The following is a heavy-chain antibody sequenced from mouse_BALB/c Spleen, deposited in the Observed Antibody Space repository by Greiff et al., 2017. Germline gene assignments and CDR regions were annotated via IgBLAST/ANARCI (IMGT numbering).Heavy chain of an antibody. CDR2: ILPGSGST. Sequence: QVQLQQSGAELMKPGASVKISCKATGYTFSSYWIEWVKQRPGHGLEWIGEILPGSGSTNYNAKFKGKATFTADTSSNTAYMQLSSLTSEDSAVYDCELSYPGFAYWGQGTLVTVSA. V-gene: IGHV1-9*01. CDR1: GYTFSSYW. CDR3: ELSYPGFAY. J-gene: IGHJ3*01.